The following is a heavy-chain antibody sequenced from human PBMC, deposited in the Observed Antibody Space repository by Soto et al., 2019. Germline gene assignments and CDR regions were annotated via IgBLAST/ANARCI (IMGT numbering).Heavy chain of an antibody. CDR3: ARGPRYCTNGVCYTTGGGSYYY. D-gene: IGHD2-8*01. J-gene: IGHJ4*02. CDR2: IIPIFGTA. Sequence: SVKVSCKASGGTFSSYAISWVRQAPGQGLEWMGGIIPIFGTANYAQKFQGRVTMTRNTSITTAYMELSSLRSEDTAVYYCARGPRYCTNGVCYTTGGGSYYYWGQGTLVTVSS. CDR1: GGTFSSYA. V-gene: IGHV1-69*05.